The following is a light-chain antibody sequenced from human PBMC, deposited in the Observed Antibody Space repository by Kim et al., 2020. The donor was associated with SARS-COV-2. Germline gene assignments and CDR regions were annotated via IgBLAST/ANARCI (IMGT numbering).Light chain of an antibody. CDR3: NSRDSSGNPV. CDR1: SLRSYY. J-gene: IGLJ2*01. Sequence: VALGQTVRITCKGDSLRSYYASWYQQKPGQAPVLVIDGKNNRPSGIPDRFSGSSSGNTASLTITGAQAEDEADYYCNSRDSSGNPVFGGGTQLTVL. V-gene: IGLV3-19*01. CDR2: GKN.